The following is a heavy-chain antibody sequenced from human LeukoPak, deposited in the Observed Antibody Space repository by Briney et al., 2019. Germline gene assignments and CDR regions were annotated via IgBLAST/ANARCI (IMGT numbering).Heavy chain of an antibody. CDR3: ARSIAAAGTGYYYYYYYMDV. CDR1: GFTFSSYG. Sequence: GGSLRLSCAASGFTFSSYGMHWVRQAPGKGLEWVAVISYDGSNKYYADSVKGRFTISRDNSKNTLYLQMNSLRAEDTAVYYCARSIAAAGTGYYYYYYYMDVWSKGTTVTVSS. CDR2: ISYDGSNK. V-gene: IGHV3-30*03. D-gene: IGHD6-13*01. J-gene: IGHJ6*03.